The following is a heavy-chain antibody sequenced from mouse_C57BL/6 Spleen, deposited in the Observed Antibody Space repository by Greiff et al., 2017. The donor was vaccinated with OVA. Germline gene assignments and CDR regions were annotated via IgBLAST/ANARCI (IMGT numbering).Heavy chain of an antibody. CDR2: ISYSGST. Sequence: EVKLVESGPGMVKPSQSLSLTCTVTGYSITSGYDWHWIRHFPGNKLEWMGYISYSGSTNYNPSLKSRISITHDTSKNHFFLKLNSVTTEDTATYYCARSYYDYGGAPWFAYWGQGTLVTVSA. CDR1: GYSITSGYD. D-gene: IGHD2-4*01. J-gene: IGHJ3*01. CDR3: ARSYYDYGGAPWFAY. V-gene: IGHV3-1*01.